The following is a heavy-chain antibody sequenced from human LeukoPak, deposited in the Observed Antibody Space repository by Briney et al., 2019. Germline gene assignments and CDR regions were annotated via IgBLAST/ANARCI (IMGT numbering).Heavy chain of an antibody. CDR1: GFTFSSYS. Sequence: PGGSLRLSCAASGFTFSSYSMNWVRQAPGQGLEWVSSISSGSSYIYYADSVKGRFTISRDNSKNTLYLQMNSLRAEDTAVYYCAKVFADTPMVQAYFDHWGQGTLVTVSS. V-gene: IGHV3-21*04. D-gene: IGHD5-18*01. CDR3: AKVFADTPMVQAYFDH. CDR2: ISSGSSYI. J-gene: IGHJ4*02.